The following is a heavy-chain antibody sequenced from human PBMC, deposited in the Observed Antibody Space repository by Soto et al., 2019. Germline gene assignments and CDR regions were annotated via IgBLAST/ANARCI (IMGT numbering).Heavy chain of an antibody. V-gene: IGHV4-59*01. J-gene: IGHJ4*02. CDR2: IYYSGNT. D-gene: IGHD5-12*01. CDR3: VRGGYVHAFDY. Sequence: SETLSLTCTVSGGSISYYYWGWIRQPPGKGLEWIGSIYYSGNTHYNPSLKSRVTISVDTSMNQFSLNLDSVTAVDSAVYYCVRGGYVHAFDYWGQGTLVTVS. CDR1: GGSISYYY.